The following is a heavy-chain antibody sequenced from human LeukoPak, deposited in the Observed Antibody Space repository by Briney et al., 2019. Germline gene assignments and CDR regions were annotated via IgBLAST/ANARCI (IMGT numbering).Heavy chain of an antibody. CDR2: TDPSGGST. CDR3: ARLSQQTFDI. Sequence: ASVKVSCKASGYTFTSYYMHWVRQAPGQELEWMGITDPSGGSTSYAQKFQGRVTMTRDTSTSTVYMELSSLRSDDTAVYYCARLSQQTFDIWGQGTLVTVSS. CDR1: GYTFTSYY. J-gene: IGHJ3*02. V-gene: IGHV1-46*01.